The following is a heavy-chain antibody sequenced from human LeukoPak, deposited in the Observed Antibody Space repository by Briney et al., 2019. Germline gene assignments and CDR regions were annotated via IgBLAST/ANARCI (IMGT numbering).Heavy chain of an antibody. V-gene: IGHV4-38-2*02. CDR2: TDHSGTT. J-gene: IGHJ3*02. Sequence: SETLSLTCSVSGYSISSGYYWGWIRQPPGKGLEWIGSTDHSGTTYYHPSLKSRVTISVDTSKNQFSLKLSSVTAADTAVYYCVRDKPPGAFDIWGQGTVVAVSS. CDR1: GYSISSGYY. CDR3: VRDKPPGAFDI.